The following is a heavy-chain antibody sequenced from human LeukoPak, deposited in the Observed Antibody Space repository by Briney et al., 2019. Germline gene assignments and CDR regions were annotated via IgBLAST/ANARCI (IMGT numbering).Heavy chain of an antibody. CDR1: GFTFSYYG. CDR2: IRYDESKK. CDR3: AKSHLPNAYSGTYYCDY. V-gene: IGHV3-30*02. D-gene: IGHD1-26*01. Sequence: AGSLRLSCAASGFTFSYYGMHWVRQAPGKGLEWVAFIRYDESKKFYGDSVKGRFTISRDNSKNTLYLQMNSLRTEDTAVYYCAKSHLPNAYSGTYYCDYWGQGTLVTVSS. J-gene: IGHJ4*02.